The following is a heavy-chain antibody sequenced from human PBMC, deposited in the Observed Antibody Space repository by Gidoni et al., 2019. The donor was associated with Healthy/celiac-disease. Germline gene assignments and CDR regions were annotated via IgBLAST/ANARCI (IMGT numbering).Heavy chain of an antibody. CDR2: ISGSGGST. J-gene: IGHJ4*02. D-gene: IGHD1-26*01. V-gene: IGHV3-23*01. CDR3: AKSPLVGATSGNYFDY. CDR1: GFTFSSYA. Sequence: EVQLLESGGGLVQPGGSLRLSCAASGFTFSSYAMRWVRQAPGKGLEWVSAISGSGGSTYYADSVKGRFTISRDNSKNTLYLQMNSLRAEDTAVYYCAKSPLVGATSGNYFDYWGQGTLVTVSS.